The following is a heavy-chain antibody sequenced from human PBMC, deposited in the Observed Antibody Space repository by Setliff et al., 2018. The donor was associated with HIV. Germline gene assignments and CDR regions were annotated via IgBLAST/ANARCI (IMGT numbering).Heavy chain of an antibody. D-gene: IGHD2-2*01. CDR3: ATSSRIYYYSYMDV. CDR2: VSAYNGNT. J-gene: IGHJ6*03. V-gene: IGHV1-18*01. Sequence: ASVKVSCKASGYTFTSYDINWVRQATGQGLEWMGWVSAYNGNTNYAQKLQARVTMTTDTSTSTAYMELRSLRSDDTAVYYCATSSRIYYYSYMDVWGKGTTVTVSS. CDR1: GYTFTSYD.